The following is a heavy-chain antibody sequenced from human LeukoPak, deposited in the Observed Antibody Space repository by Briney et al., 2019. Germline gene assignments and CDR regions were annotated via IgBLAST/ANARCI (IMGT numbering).Heavy chain of an antibody. CDR1: GYTVTELS. V-gene: IGHV1-24*01. Sequence: GASVKVSCKVSGYTVTELSMHWVRQSPGKGLEWMGGFHPEDGETIYAQKFQGRVTMTEDTSTDTAYMELSSLRSDDTAVYYCARDSPHHRYCSGGSCYSGYWGQGTLVTVSS. J-gene: IGHJ4*02. CDR2: FHPEDGET. CDR3: ARDSPHHRYCSGGSCYSGY. D-gene: IGHD2-15*01.